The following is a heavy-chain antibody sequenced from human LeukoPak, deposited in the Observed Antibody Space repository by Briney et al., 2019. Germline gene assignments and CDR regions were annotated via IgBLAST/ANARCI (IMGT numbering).Heavy chain of an antibody. J-gene: IGHJ5*02. CDR2: ISGSGGST. V-gene: IGHV3-23*01. CDR3: AKDSQVRGVWFDL. D-gene: IGHD3-10*01. CDR1: GFALSSYA. Sequence: GGSLRLSRAASGFALSSYAMSWVRQAPGKGLEWVSAISGSGGSTYYADSVKGRFTISRDNSKNTLYLQMNSLRAEDTAVYYCAKDSQVRGVWFDLWDQGTLVTVSS.